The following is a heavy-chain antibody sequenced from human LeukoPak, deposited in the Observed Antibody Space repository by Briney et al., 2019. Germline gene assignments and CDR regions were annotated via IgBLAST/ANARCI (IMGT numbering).Heavy chain of an antibody. J-gene: IGHJ4*02. D-gene: IGHD2-2*01. V-gene: IGHV3-23*01. Sequence: GGSLRLSCAASGFTFSSYAMSWVRQAPGKGLEWVSAISGSGGSTYYADSVKGRFTISRDNSKNTLYLQMNSLRAEDTAVYYCAKVKDPFVVVPAAPFDYWGQGTLVTVSS. CDR1: GFTFSSYA. CDR2: ISGSGGST. CDR3: AKVKDPFVVVPAAPFDY.